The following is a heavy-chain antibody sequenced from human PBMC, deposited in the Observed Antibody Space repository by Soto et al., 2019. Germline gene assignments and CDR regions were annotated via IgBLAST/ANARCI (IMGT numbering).Heavy chain of an antibody. Sequence: SETLSLTCTVSGGSISSYYWSWIRQPPGKGLEWIGYIYYSGSTNYNPSLKSRVTISVDTSKNQFSQKLSSVTAADTAVFYFARAGTTMVRGVISGWFDPWGQGTLVTVSS. CDR3: ARAGTTMVRGVISGWFDP. CDR2: IYYSGST. D-gene: IGHD3-10*01. V-gene: IGHV4-59*01. J-gene: IGHJ5*02. CDR1: GGSISSYY.